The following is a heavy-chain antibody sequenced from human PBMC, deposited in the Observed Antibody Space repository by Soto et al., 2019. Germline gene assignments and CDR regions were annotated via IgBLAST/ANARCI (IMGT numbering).Heavy chain of an antibody. CDR2: IYHSGST. CDR3: ASYGDYSLALDY. CDR1: GGSISSGGYS. J-gene: IGHJ4*02. Sequence: QLQLQESGSGLVKPSQTLSLTCAVSGGSISSGGYSWSWIRQPPGKGLEWIGYIYHSGSTYYNPSLKSRVTISVDRSKNQFSLKLSSVTAADTAVYYCASYGDYSLALDYWGQGTLVTVSS. D-gene: IGHD4-17*01. V-gene: IGHV4-30-2*01.